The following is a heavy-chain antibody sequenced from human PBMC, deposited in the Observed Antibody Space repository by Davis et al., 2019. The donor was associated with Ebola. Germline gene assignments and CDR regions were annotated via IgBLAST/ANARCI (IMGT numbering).Heavy chain of an antibody. Sequence: GESLKISCQASGYSFTSYWIGWVRQMPEKGLEWMGIIYPGDSDTKYSPSFQGQVTISADKSTATAYLHWSSLQASDTAMYYCARRAAVAYDHVWGISRHDAFDFWGQGTTVTVSS. V-gene: IGHV5-51*01. J-gene: IGHJ3*01. CDR2: IYPGDSDT. CDR3: ARRAAVAYDHVWGISRHDAFDF. CDR1: GYSFTSYW. D-gene: IGHD3-16*01.